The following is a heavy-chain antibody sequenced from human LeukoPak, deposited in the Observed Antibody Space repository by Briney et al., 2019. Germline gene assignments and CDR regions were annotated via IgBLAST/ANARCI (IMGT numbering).Heavy chain of an antibody. CDR2: IYYSGST. CDR1: GGYISSYY. J-gene: IGHJ5*02. Sequence: PETLSLTCTVSGGYISSYYWSWIRQPPGKGLEWIGYIYYSGSTNYNPSLKSRVTISVDTSKNQFSLKLSSVTAADTAVYYCARGAAEFDPWGQGTLVTVSS. CDR3: ARGAAEFDP. V-gene: IGHV4-59*01. D-gene: IGHD2-15*01.